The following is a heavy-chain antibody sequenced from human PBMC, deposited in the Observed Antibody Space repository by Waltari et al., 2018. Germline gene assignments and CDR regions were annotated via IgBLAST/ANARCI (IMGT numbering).Heavy chain of an antibody. D-gene: IGHD1-7*01. CDR2: IYYSGST. J-gene: IGHJ3*02. CDR3: AREFGNWNYSSGAFDI. Sequence: QVQLQESGPGLVKPSQTLSLTCTVSGGSISSGGYYWSWIRQHPGKGLEWIGYIYYSGSTYYNPSLKSRVTVSVDTSKNQFSLKLSSVTAADTAVYYCAREFGNWNYSSGAFDIWGQGTMVTVSS. CDR1: GGSISSGGYY. V-gene: IGHV4-31*03.